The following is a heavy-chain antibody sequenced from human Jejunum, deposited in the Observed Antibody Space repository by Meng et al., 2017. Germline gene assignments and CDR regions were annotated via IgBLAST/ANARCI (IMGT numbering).Heavy chain of an antibody. D-gene: IGHD1-26*01. CDR1: GFIFSDYA. CDR3: ARGSTSIYSGSYS. J-gene: IGHJ5*02. V-gene: IGHV3-64*01. CDR2: ISSDGGST. Sequence: GGSLRLSCVASGFIFSDYAIHWVRQAPGKGREYVSTISSDGGSTYYANAVKGRFTIFRDTSKNMVYLQMGSLRAEDTAVYYCARGSTSIYSGSYSWGQGTLVTVSS.